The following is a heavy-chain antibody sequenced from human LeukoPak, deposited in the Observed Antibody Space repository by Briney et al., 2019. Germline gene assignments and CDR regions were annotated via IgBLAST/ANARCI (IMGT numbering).Heavy chain of an antibody. Sequence: SETLSLTCTVSGGSISSYYWSWIRQPPGKGLEWIGCVYYSGSTNYNPSLKSRVTISVDTSKNRFSLKLSSVTAADTAVYYCARGYYYVHPWGQGTLVTVSS. CDR2: VYYSGST. V-gene: IGHV4-59*01. CDR3: ARGYYYVHP. CDR1: GGSISSYY. J-gene: IGHJ5*02. D-gene: IGHD3-10*02.